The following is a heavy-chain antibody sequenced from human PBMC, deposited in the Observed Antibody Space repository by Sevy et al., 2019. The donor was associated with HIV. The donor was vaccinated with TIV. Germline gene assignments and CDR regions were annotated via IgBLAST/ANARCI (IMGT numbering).Heavy chain of an antibody. J-gene: IGHJ6*02. Sequence: GGSLRLSCAASGFTFSSYGMHWVRQAPGKGLEWVAVISYDGSNKYYADSVNGRFTISSDNSKNTLYLQMNSLRAEDTAVYYCATSRGYYCGMDVWGQGTTVTVSS. V-gene: IGHV3-30*03. CDR2: ISYDGSNK. CDR3: ATSRGYYCGMDV. CDR1: GFTFSSYG.